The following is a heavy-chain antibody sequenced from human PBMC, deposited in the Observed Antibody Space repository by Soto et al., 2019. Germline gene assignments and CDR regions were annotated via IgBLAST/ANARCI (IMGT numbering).Heavy chain of an antibody. Sequence: QVQLVESGGGLVKPGGSLRLSCAASGFTFSDYYMSWIRQAPGKGLEWVSYISSSGSTIYYADSVKGRFTISRDNDKNSLYLQRNSLRAEDTAVYYCARLRGHSGYHGYYYYYYMDVWGKGTTVTVSS. CDR1: GFTFSDYY. CDR2: ISSSGSTI. V-gene: IGHV3-11*01. CDR3: ARLRGHSGYHGYYYYYYMDV. D-gene: IGHD5-12*01. J-gene: IGHJ6*03.